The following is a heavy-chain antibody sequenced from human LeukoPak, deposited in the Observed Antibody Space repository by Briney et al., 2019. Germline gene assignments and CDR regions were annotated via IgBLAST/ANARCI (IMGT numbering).Heavy chain of an antibody. V-gene: IGHV4-39*07. J-gene: IGHJ4*02. CDR1: GGSISSSSYY. Sequence: SETLSLTCTVSGGSISSSSYYWGWIRQPPGKGLEWIGSIYYSGSTYYNPSLKSRVTISVDTSKNQFSLKLSSVTAADTAVYYCARSRPSYWNDVGPLFDYWGQGTPVTVSS. CDR2: IYYSGST. CDR3: ARSRPSYWNDVGPLFDY. D-gene: IGHD1-1*01.